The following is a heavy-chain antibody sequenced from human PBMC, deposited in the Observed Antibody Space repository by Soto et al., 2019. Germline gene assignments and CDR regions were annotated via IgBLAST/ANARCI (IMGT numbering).Heavy chain of an antibody. J-gene: IGHJ4*02. D-gene: IGHD1-26*01. Sequence: QVQLVQSGAGVKKPGASVKVSCKASGYTFTSYGISWVRQAPGQGLEWMGWISAYNGNTNYAQKLQGRVTMTTDTSTSTAYMELRSLRSDDTAVYYCARDSKARWELLSLDYWGQGTLVTVSS. CDR2: ISAYNGNT. CDR3: ARDSKARWELLSLDY. CDR1: GYTFTSYG. V-gene: IGHV1-18*04.